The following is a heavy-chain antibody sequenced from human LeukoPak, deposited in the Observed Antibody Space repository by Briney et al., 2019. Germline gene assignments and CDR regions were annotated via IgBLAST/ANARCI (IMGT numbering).Heavy chain of an antibody. CDR1: GGSISSYY. J-gene: IGHJ6*04. Sequence: PSETLSLTCTVSGGSISSYYWSWIRQPPGKGLEWIGYIYYSGSTNYNPSLKSRVTISVDTSKNQFSLKLSSVTAADTAVYYCARAQHVDTAMVNYYYYYGMDVRGKGTTVTVSS. CDR3: ARAQHVDTAMVNYYYYYGMDV. V-gene: IGHV4-59*01. D-gene: IGHD5-18*01. CDR2: IYYSGST.